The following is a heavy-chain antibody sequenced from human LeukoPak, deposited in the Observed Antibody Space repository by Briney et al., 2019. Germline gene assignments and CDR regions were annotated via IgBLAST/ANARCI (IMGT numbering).Heavy chain of an antibody. J-gene: IGHJ6*03. Sequence: SSETLSLTCTVSGGSISSYYWSWIRQPPGKGLEWIGYFYYSGSTNYNPSLKGRVTISVDTSKNQFSLKLSSVTAADTAVYYCARDYSGTTFGSYYYYMDVWGKGTTVTVSS. CDR3: ARDYSGTTFGSYYYYMDV. D-gene: IGHD1-1*01. V-gene: IGHV4-59*01. CDR2: FYYSGST. CDR1: GGSISSYY.